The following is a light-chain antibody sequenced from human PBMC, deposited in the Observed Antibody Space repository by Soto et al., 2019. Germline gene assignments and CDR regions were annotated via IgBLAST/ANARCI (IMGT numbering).Light chain of an antibody. V-gene: IGKV3-15*01. CDR1: QSVSSN. CDR2: GPS. J-gene: IGKJ1*01. Sequence: EIVMTQSPATLSVSPGERATLSCRASQSVSSNLAGYQQKPGQAPRLLIYGPSTRATGIPARFSGSGSGTEFTLTISSLQSEDFAVYYCQQYNNWLWTFGQGTKVEIK. CDR3: QQYNNWLWT.